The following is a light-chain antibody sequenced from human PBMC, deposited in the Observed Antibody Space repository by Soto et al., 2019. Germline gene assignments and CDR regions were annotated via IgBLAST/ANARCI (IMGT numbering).Light chain of an antibody. CDR3: QQRSNWPPIT. CDR2: DAS. J-gene: IGKJ5*01. Sequence: EIVLTQSPATLSLSPGEIATLSFSASQSVSRYLACYQQRPGQAPRLLIYDASNRATGIPARFSGTGSGTDFTLTISSLEPEDFAVYYCQQRSNWPPITFGRGTRLEIK. CDR1: QSVSRY. V-gene: IGKV3-11*01.